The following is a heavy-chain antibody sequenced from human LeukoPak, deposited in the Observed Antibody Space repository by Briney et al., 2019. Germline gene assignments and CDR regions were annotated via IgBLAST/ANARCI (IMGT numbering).Heavy chain of an antibody. D-gene: IGHD3-10*01. CDR1: GFTFTKYS. Sequence: GGSLRLSCAASGFTFTKYSMHWVRQTPGKGVEWVSYISSGSTTTYYTDSVKGRFTISRDNAKNSLYLQMNSLRAEDTAVYYCARRESTTMVRGGVDYWGQGTLVTVSS. J-gene: IGHJ4*02. CDR3: ARRESTTMVRGGVDY. CDR2: ISSGSTTT. V-gene: IGHV3-48*01.